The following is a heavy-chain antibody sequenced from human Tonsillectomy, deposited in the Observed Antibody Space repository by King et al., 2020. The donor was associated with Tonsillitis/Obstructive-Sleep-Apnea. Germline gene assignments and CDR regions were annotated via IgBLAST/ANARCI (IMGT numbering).Heavy chain of an antibody. Sequence: VQLVESGGGLIQPGGSLRLSCAASGFTVSSNYMSWVRHAPGKGLEWVSVIYSGGSTYYADSVKGRFTISRDNSKNTLYLQMNSLRAEDTAVYYCALGVVPAARARAEGNYWGQGTLVTVSS. J-gene: IGHJ4*02. CDR1: GFTVSSNY. D-gene: IGHD2-2*01. CDR3: ALGVVPAARARAEGNY. V-gene: IGHV3-53*01. CDR2: IYSGGST.